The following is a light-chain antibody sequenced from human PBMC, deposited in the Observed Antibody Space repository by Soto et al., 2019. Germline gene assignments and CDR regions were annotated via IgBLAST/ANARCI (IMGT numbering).Light chain of an antibody. CDR2: GNS. CDR3: QSYDSSRRGVV. CDR1: SSNIGAGHD. J-gene: IGLJ2*01. V-gene: IGLV1-40*01. Sequence: QSVLTQPPSVSGAPGQRVTISCTGSSSNIGAGHDVHGYQQLPGTTPKLPIYGNSNRPSGVPDRFSGSKSGTSASLDITGLQAEDEADYYCQSYDSSRRGVVFGGGTKVAVL.